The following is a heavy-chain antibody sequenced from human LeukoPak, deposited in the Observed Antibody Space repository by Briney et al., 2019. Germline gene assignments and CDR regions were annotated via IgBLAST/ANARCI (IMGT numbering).Heavy chain of an antibody. CDR3: ARDLSSGWSADAFDI. J-gene: IGHJ3*02. Sequence: GGSLRLSCAASGFTFSSYAMSWVRQAPGKGLEWVSAISGSGGSTYYADSVKGRFTISRDNSKNTLYLQMNSLRAEDTAVYYYARDLSSGWSADAFDIWGQGTMVTVSS. CDR1: GFTFSSYA. V-gene: IGHV3-23*01. D-gene: IGHD6-19*01. CDR2: ISGSGGST.